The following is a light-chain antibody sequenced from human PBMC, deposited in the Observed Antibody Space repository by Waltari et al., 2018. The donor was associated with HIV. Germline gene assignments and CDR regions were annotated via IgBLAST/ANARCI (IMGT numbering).Light chain of an antibody. Sequence: DILMTQSPDSLAVSLCERATINCKSSQSVLYSSNNKNYLAWYQQKPGQPPKLLIYWASTRESGVPDRFSGSGSGTDFTLTISSLQAEDVAVYYCQQYYSTLWTFGQGTKLEIK. CDR2: WAS. CDR3: QQYYSTLWT. V-gene: IGKV4-1*01. J-gene: IGKJ2*02. CDR1: QSVLYSSNNKNY.